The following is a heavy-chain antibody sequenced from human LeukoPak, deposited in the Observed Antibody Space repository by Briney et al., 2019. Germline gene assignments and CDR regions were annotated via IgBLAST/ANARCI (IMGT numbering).Heavy chain of an antibody. J-gene: IGHJ4*02. D-gene: IGHD2-2*01. V-gene: IGHV1-69*04. CDR1: GGTFSSYA. CDR3: ARGSVVVPAALDY. Sequence: SVKVSCKASGGTFSSYAISWVRQAPGQGLEWMGRIIPILGIANYAQKFQGRVTITADKSTSTAYMELSSLRSEDTAVYYCARGSVVVPAALDYWGQGTLVTVSS. CDR2: IIPILGIA.